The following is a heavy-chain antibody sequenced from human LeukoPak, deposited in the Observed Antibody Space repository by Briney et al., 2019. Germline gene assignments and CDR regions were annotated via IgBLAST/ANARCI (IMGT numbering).Heavy chain of an antibody. CDR1: GFTFRGYS. V-gene: IGHV3-30*04. J-gene: IGHJ4*02. Sequence: GGSLRLSCAVSGFTFRGYSMHWVRQAPGKGLEWVAVIAYDGSNKFYADSVKGRFTIPRDNSKNTVSLQMNSLRAEDTAVYYCARPDVEYFYASGSLDYWGQGALVTVSS. CDR2: IAYDGSNK. CDR3: ARPDVEYFYASGSLDY. D-gene: IGHD3-10*01.